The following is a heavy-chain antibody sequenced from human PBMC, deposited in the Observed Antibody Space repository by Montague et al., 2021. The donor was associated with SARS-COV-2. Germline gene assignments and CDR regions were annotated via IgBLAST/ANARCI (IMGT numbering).Heavy chain of an antibody. CDR2: SHLRFKWNN. D-gene: IGHD2-8*01. CDR1: GDSDAVNGLA. V-gene: IGHV6-1*01. CDR3: ARDDPYCTNGVCYTGNWFDP. Sequence: CAISGDSDAVNGLARNSEGQTSSLRSRWLVRSHLRFKWNNDYAVSVKSRITINPDTSKNQFSLQLNSVTPEDTAVYYCARDDPYCTNGVCYTGNWFDPWGQGTLVTVSS. J-gene: IGHJ5*02.